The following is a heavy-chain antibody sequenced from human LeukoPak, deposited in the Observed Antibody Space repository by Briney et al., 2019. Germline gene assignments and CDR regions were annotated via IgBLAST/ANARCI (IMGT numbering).Heavy chain of an antibody. CDR3: ARHGAYDFDY. J-gene: IGHJ4*02. Sequence: SETLSLTCGVSSGSFSGHYWSWIRQPPGKGLEWIGQIDYRGSASYNPSLRSRVTISLDASKSQFSLRLSSVTAADTAVYYCARHGAYDFDYWAQGTLVTVSS. D-gene: IGHD3-16*01. V-gene: IGHV4-34*01. CDR2: IDYRGSA. CDR1: SGSFSGHY.